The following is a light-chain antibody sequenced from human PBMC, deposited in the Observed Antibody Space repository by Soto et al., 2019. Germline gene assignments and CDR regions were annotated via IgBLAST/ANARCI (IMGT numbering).Light chain of an antibody. V-gene: IGKV1-5*03. Sequence: DIQMTQSPSTLSASVGDRVTITCRASQSFSSWLAWYQQKPGKAPKLLIYKTSTLESGVPSRFSGSGSGTEFTLTISSLQPDDFATYYCQQYNSNPRTFGGGTKVEIK. CDR3: QQYNSNPRT. CDR2: KTS. J-gene: IGKJ4*01. CDR1: QSFSSW.